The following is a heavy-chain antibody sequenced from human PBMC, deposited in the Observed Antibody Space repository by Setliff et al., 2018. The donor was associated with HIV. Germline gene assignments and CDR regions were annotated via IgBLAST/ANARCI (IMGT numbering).Heavy chain of an antibody. J-gene: IGHJ6*03. CDR1: GGSISSGAYY. CDR2: FYTSGGT. Sequence: SETLSLTCTVSGGSISSGAYYWSWIRQPAGKGLEWIGRFYTSGGTKYNPSLKSRITISVDTSKNQLSLKLSSVTAADTGVYYCARHRDPPGSSSWIYYYYYMDLWGEGTTVTVS. D-gene: IGHD6-13*01. CDR3: ARHRDPPGSSSWIYYYYYMDL. V-gene: IGHV4-61*02.